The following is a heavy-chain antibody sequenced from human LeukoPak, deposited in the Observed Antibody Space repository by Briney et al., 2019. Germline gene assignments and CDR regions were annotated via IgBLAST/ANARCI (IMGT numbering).Heavy chain of an antibody. Sequence: GGSLRLSCAASGFTFSDYYMSWIRQATGKGLEWVSYISSSGSTIYYADSVKGRSTISRDNAKNSLYLQMNSLRAEDTAVYYCMLGSGSYDSSDFDYWGQGTLVTVSS. CDR2: ISSSGSTI. D-gene: IGHD3-22*01. CDR3: MLGSGSYDSSDFDY. V-gene: IGHV3-11*01. J-gene: IGHJ4*02. CDR1: GFTFSDYY.